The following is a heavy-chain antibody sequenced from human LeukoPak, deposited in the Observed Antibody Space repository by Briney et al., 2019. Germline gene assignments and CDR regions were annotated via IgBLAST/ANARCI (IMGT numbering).Heavy chain of an antibody. CDR2: ISYDGSNK. CDR3: ARSGVYGDYPSYYYGMDV. V-gene: IGHV3-30*04. D-gene: IGHD4-17*01. Sequence: GGSLRLSCAASGFTFSSYAMHWVRQAPGKGLEWVAVISYDGSNKYYADSVKGRFTISRDNSKNTLYLQMNSLRAEDTAVYYCARSGVYGDYPSYYYGMDVWGQGTTVTVSS. J-gene: IGHJ6*02. CDR1: GFTFSSYA.